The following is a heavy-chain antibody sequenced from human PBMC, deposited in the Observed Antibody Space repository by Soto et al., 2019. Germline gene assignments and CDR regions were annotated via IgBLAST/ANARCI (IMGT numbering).Heavy chain of an antibody. CDR2: IYWDDDK. CDR3: AHRRSFDCFDY. V-gene: IGHV2-5*02. J-gene: IGHJ4*02. Sequence: QITVKESGPPLVKPTQTLTLACTFSGFSLSTSGVGVGWIRQPPGKALEWLALIYWDDDKRYSPSLKSRLTITEDTSKNQVVLTMTNMDPVDTATYYCAHRRSFDCFDYWGQGTLVTVSS. CDR1: GFSLSTSGVG. D-gene: IGHD3-9*01.